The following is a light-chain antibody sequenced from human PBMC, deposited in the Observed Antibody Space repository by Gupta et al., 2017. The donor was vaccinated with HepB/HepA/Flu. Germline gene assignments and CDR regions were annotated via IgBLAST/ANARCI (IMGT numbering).Light chain of an antibody. Sequence: EIVMTQSPGTLLVSPGEGATLSCRASQSIGNDLAWYQQKAGQAPRLLVYATSTRATDIPPRFNGSGSGTEFTLTISSLQSEDFAVYYCQQDDEWPLTFGHGTKVDVK. CDR3: QQDDEWPLT. V-gene: IGKV3D-15*01. J-gene: IGKJ3*01. CDR1: QSIGND. CDR2: ATS.